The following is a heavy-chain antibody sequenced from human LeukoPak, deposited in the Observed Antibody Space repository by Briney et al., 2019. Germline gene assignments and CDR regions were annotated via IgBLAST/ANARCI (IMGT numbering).Heavy chain of an antibody. D-gene: IGHD3-22*01. Sequence: SETLSLTCTVSGGSISSSSYYWGWIRQPPGEGMEWTGSIYYSGSTYYNPSLKSRVTISVDTSKNQFSLKLSSVTAADTAVYYCARRNFLYYDSSGYLYYFDYWGQGTLVTVSS. V-gene: IGHV4-39*01. CDR2: IYYSGST. CDR3: ARRNFLYYDSSGYLYYFDY. J-gene: IGHJ4*02. CDR1: GGSISSSSYY.